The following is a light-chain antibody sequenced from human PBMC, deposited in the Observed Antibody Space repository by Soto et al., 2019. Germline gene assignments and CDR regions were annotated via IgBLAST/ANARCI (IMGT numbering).Light chain of an antibody. V-gene: IGKV3-15*01. J-gene: IGKJ5*01. CDR1: QSVSSN. Sequence: EIVMTQSPATLSVSPGERATLSCRASQSVSSNLAWYQQKPGQAPRLLIYGASTRATGIPARFSGSGSGTKFTLTNSSLQSEDFAVYYCQQYNNWLITFGQGTRLEIK. CDR3: QQYNNWLIT. CDR2: GAS.